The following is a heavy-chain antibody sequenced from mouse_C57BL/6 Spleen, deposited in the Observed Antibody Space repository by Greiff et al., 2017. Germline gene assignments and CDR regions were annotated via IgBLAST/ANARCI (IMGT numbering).Heavy chain of an antibody. CDR1: GYAFSSYW. D-gene: IGHD1-1*01. CDR2: IYPGDGDT. CDR3: ARQSITTVNYFDY. J-gene: IGHJ2*01. V-gene: IGHV1-80*01. Sequence: QVHVKQSGAELVKPGASVKISCKASGYAFSSYWMNWVKQRPGKGLEWIGQIYPGDGDTNYNGKFKGKATLTADKSSSTAYMQLSSLTSEDSAVYFCARQSITTVNYFDYWGQGTTLTVSS.